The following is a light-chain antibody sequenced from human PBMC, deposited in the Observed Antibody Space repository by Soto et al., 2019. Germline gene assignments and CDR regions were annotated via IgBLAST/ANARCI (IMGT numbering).Light chain of an antibody. Sequence: SYELTQPPSVSVAPGQTATIPCGGNNIGSKSVHWYQQKPGQAPVLVVYDDSDRPSGIPERFSGSNSGNTATLTISRLEAGDEADYYCQVWDVSSDHWVFGGGTQLTVL. CDR2: DDS. CDR3: QVWDVSSDHWV. J-gene: IGLJ3*02. V-gene: IGLV3-21*02. CDR1: NIGSKS.